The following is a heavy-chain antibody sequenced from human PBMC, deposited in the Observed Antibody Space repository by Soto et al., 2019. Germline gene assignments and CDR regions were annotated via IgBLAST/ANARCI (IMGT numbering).Heavy chain of an antibody. CDR3: ARLYGSGSTRRVRIDY. J-gene: IGHJ4*02. CDR2: INWNGGST. Sequence: EVQLVESGGGVVRPGGSLRLSCVASGFTFDDYGMSWGRQAPGKGLEWVSGINWNGGSTGYADSVKGRFTISRDNAKKSLDLQMNSLGAEDTALYYCARLYGSGSTRRVRIDYWGQGALVTVSS. V-gene: IGHV3-20*04. CDR1: GFTFDDYG. D-gene: IGHD3-10*01.